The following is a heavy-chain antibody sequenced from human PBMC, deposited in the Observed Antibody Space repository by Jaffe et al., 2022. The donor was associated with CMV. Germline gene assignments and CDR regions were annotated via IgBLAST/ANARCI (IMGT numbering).Heavy chain of an antibody. CDR3: AKDYHYDISDSYYSYAFDV. Sequence: EVQLVESGGGLVQPGGSLRLSCEASGFTFKKYVMTWVRQAPGKGLEWVSAISGSGDRTHFADSVKGRFIISRDNSNNTLFLQMNSLRAGDTAVYYCAKDYHYDISDSYYSYAFDVWGQGTMVTVSS. CDR1: GFTFKKYV. J-gene: IGHJ3*01. V-gene: IGHV3-23*04. D-gene: IGHD3-22*01. CDR2: ISGSGDRT.